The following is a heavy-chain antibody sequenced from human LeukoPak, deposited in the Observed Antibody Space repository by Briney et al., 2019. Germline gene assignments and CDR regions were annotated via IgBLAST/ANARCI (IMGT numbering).Heavy chain of an antibody. CDR1: GYTFTGYY. J-gene: IGHJ5*02. Sequence: ASVKVSCKASGYTFTGYYMHWVRQAPGQGLEWMGWINPNSGGTNYAQKFQGRVTMTTDTSTSTAYIELRSLRSDDTAVYYCARDGAAWELLPRNWFDPWGQGTLVTVSS. CDR2: INPNSGGT. CDR3: ARDGAAWELLPRNWFDP. D-gene: IGHD1-26*01. V-gene: IGHV1-2*02.